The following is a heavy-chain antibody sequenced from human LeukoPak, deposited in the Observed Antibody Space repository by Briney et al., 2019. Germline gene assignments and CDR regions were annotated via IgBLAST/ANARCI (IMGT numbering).Heavy chain of an antibody. CDR1: GNTLTDLS. CDR3: AAEGQWSLLHYFNS. V-gene: IGHV1-24*01. Sequence: ASVKVSCKVSGNTLTDLSTHWVRQAPGKGLDWMGGFDPEDAEIIYAEKFQDRVTMTEDPSTDTAYLELSSPRSEDTAVYFCAAEGQWSLLHYFNSWGQGTLVTVSS. J-gene: IGHJ4*02. D-gene: IGHD3-22*01. CDR2: FDPEDAEI.